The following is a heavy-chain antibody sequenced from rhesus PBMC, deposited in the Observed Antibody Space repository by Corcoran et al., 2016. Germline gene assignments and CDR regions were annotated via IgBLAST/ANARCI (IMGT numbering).Heavy chain of an antibody. CDR1: GFTFSDYY. J-gene: IGHJ4*01. Sequence: EVRLVESGGGLVQPGGSLRLSCAASGFTFSDYYLSWVRQAPGQGPEGVGFIRKKDNGWTAEYAAAGKDRFTISRDDSKSIASLQMNSLKAEDTAVYYCTRGGGDYWGQGVLVTVSS. CDR2: IRKKDNGWTA. V-gene: IGHV3-116*02. CDR3: TRGGGDY.